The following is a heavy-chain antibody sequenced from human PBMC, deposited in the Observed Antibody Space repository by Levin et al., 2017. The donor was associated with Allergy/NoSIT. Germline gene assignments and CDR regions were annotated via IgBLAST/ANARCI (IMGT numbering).Heavy chain of an antibody. CDR1: GGSISPYY. Sequence: GSLRLSCTVSGGSISPYYWSWIRQPPGKGLEWIGYIYYSGTTNYNPSLKSRVTIFLDASKNQFSLRVTSVTAADTAVYYCARDRTITESSSTHYDYGMDVWGQGTTVTVSS. V-gene: IGHV4-59*01. J-gene: IGHJ6*02. D-gene: IGHD2/OR15-2a*01. CDR2: IYYSGTT. CDR3: ARDRTITESSSTHYDYGMDV.